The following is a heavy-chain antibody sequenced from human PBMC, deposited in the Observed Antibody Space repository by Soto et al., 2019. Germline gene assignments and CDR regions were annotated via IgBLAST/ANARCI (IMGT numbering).Heavy chain of an antibody. CDR3: ARGPPGYYYGMDV. CDR1: GGSISSGGYY. CDR2: IYYSGST. J-gene: IGHJ6*02. V-gene: IGHV4-31*03. Sequence: QVQLQESGPGLVKPSQTLSLTCTVSGGSISSGGYYWSWIRQHPGKGLEWIGYIYYSGSTYYNPSLKSRVTISVDTSKNQCALKLSSVTAADTAVYYCARGPPGYYYGMDVWGQGTTVTVSS.